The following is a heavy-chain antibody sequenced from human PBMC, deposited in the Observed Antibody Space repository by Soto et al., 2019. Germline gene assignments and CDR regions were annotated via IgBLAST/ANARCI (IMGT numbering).Heavy chain of an antibody. D-gene: IGHD5-12*01. CDR1: GFTFSSYG. CDR2: IWYDGSNK. Sequence: GGSLRLSCAASGFTFSSYGMHWVRQAPGKGLEWVAVIWYDGSNKYYADSVKGRFTISRDNSKNTLYLQMNSLRAEDTAVYYCARDEDIVATIRGERVRKAFDIWGQGTMVTVSS. J-gene: IGHJ3*02. V-gene: IGHV3-33*01. CDR3: ARDEDIVATIRGERVRKAFDI.